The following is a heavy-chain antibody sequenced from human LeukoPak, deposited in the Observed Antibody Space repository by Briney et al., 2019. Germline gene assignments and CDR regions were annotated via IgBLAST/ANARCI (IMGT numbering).Heavy chain of an antibody. CDR2: IKEDGSEK. J-gene: IGHJ4*02. V-gene: IGHV3-7*01. CDR3: ARDRTRCFY. D-gene: IGHD2-8*01. CDR1: GLTFSSYW. Sequence: GGSLRLSCAASGLTFSSYWMSWVRQAPGKGLEWVANIKEDGSEKHYVDSVKGRFTISRENAKNSLYLQMNSLRAEDTAVYYCARDRTRCFYWGQGTLVTVSS.